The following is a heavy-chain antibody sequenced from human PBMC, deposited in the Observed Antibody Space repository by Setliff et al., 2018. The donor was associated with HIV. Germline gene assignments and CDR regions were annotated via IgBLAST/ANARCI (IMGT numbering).Heavy chain of an antibody. CDR3: AKTSVGATGLYAFDI. D-gene: IGHD1-26*01. CDR1: GGSIGSGSHY. Sequence: TLSLTCTVSGGSIGSGSHYWSWIRQPAGKGLEWIGHIYTTGSTNYSPSLKSRVTISADTSNNQFSLRLTSMTAADTAVYYCAKTSVGATGLYAFDIWGQGTMVTVSS. J-gene: IGHJ3*02. CDR2: IYTTGST. V-gene: IGHV4-61*09.